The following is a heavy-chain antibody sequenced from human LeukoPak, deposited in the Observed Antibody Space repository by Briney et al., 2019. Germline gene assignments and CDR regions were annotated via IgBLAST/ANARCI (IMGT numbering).Heavy chain of an antibody. V-gene: IGHV3-23*01. Sequence: GGSLRLSCAASGFTFSSYAMSWVRQAPGKGLEWVSAISGSGGSTYYADSVKGRFTISRDNSKDTLYLQMNSLRAEDTAIYFCAILTTHSSSSQFDYWGQGTLVTVSS. CDR3: AILTTHSSSSQFDY. D-gene: IGHD6-6*01. CDR1: GFTFSSYA. CDR2: ISGSGGST. J-gene: IGHJ4*02.